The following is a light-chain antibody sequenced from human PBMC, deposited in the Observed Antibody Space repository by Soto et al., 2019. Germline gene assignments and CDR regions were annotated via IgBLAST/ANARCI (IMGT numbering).Light chain of an antibody. J-gene: IGLJ1*01. CDR1: SSDVGGYNY. Sequence: QSALTQPRSVSGSPGQSVTISCTGTSSDVGGYNYVSWYQQHPGKAPKLMIYDVTTRPSGVPDRFSGSKSGNTASLTISGLQAEDEADYYCSSHAGSSVVFGPGTKVNV. V-gene: IGLV2-11*01. CDR2: DVT. CDR3: SSHAGSSVV.